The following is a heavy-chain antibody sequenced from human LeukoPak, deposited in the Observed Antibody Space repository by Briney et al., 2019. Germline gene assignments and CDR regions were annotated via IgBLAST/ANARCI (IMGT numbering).Heavy chain of an antibody. J-gene: IGHJ4*02. CDR3: AKDKSSGWYFDY. CDR1: GFTFSSYG. Sequence: GGSLRLSCAASGFTFSSYGMHWVRQAPGKGLEWVAFIRYDGSNKYYADSVKGRFTISRDNSKDTLYLQMNSLRTEDTAVYYCAKDKSSGWYFDYWGQGTLVTVSS. V-gene: IGHV3-30*02. CDR2: IRYDGSNK. D-gene: IGHD6-19*01.